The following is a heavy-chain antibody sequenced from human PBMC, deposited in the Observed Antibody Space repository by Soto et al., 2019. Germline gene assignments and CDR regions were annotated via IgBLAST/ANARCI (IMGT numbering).Heavy chain of an antibody. CDR3: TAAAGYYYYGMDV. J-gene: IGHJ6*02. CDR1: GFTFSNAW. V-gene: IGHV3-15*07. CDR2: IKSKTDGGTT. Sequence: GGSLRLSCAASGFTFSNAWMNWVRQAPGKGLEWVGRIKSKTDGGTTDYAAPAKGRFTISRDDSKNTLYLQMNSLKTEDTAVYYCTAAAGYYYYGMDVWGQGTTVTVSS. D-gene: IGHD6-13*01.